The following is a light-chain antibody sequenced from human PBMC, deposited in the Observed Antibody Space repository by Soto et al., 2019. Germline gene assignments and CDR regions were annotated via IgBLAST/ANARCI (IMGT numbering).Light chain of an antibody. CDR1: SSDVGGYDY. Sequence: QSALTQPASVSGSPGQSITISCTASSSDVGGYDYVSWYQQHPGKAPKLMIYEVANRPSGVSIRFSGSKSGNTASLNISGLQSEDEADYYCSSYAGSSNVFGTGTKLTVL. CDR3: SSYAGSSNV. CDR2: EVA. J-gene: IGLJ1*01. V-gene: IGLV2-14*01.